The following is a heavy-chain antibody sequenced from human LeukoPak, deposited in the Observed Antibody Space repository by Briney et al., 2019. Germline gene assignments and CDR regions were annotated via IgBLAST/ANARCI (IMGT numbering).Heavy chain of an antibody. CDR1: GFTFSNYG. CDR2: ISSSSSYI. D-gene: IGHD3-10*01. CDR3: ARHGSGSLPRMVTAPTLGY. V-gene: IGHV3-21*01. J-gene: IGHJ4*02. Sequence: GGSLRLSCTASGFTFSNYGMHWVRQAPGKGLEWVSSISSSSSYIYYADSVKGRFTISRDNAKNSLYLQMNNLRAEDTAVYYCARHGSGSLPRMVTAPTLGYWGQGTLVTVSS.